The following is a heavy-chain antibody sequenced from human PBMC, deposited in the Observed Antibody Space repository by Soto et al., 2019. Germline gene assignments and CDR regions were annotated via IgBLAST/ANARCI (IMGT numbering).Heavy chain of an antibody. Sequence: QVQLVQSGAEEKQPGASVKVSCKASGYTFTNYAIHWVRQAPGQRLEWMGWINAGNGHTKYSQKFQGRVTITRDTSASTAYMELSSLRSEDTAVYYCARGTGSGMDVWGQGTTVTVSS. CDR1: GYTFTNYA. CDR3: ARGTGSGMDV. CDR2: INAGNGHT. V-gene: IGHV1-3*05. J-gene: IGHJ6*02. D-gene: IGHD3-10*01.